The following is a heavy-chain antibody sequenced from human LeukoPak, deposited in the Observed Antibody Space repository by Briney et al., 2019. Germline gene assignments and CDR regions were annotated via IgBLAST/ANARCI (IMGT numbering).Heavy chain of an antibody. J-gene: IGHJ4*02. CDR1: GFTFSSYS. D-gene: IGHD6-19*01. Sequence: GGSLRLSCAASGFTFSSYSMNWVRQAPGKGLERVSYISSSSSTIYYADSVKGRFTISRDNSKKTLYLEMNSLRAEDTAVYYCAKVGSGWYGVDYWGQGTLVTVSS. CDR3: AKVGSGWYGVDY. V-gene: IGHV3-48*01. CDR2: ISSSSSTI.